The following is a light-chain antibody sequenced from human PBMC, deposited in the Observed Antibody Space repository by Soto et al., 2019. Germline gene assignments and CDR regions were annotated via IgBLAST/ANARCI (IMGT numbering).Light chain of an antibody. J-gene: IGKJ1*01. CDR3: QQRSNWPT. CDR2: DAS. Sequence: EIVLTQSPATLSLSPGERATLSCRASQSVSSYLAWYQQKPGQAPRLLIYDASNRATGIPARFSGSGSGTDFSLTISRLEAEDFAVYYCQQRSNWPTFGQGTKVDI. CDR1: QSVSSY. V-gene: IGKV3-11*01.